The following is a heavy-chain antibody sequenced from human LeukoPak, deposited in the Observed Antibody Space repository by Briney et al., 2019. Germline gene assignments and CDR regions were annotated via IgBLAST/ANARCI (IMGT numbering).Heavy chain of an antibody. CDR2: TYYRSKWYN. D-gene: IGHD7-27*01. CDR3: TRDLGTFDY. J-gene: IGHJ4*02. Sequence: SQTLSLTCAISGDTVSSNSATWNWIRQSPSRGLEWLGRTYYRSKWYNEYAESTKSRITINPDTSKNQFSLQLNSVTPEDTAVYYCTRDLGTFDYWGQGTLVTVSS. CDR1: GDTVSSNSAT. V-gene: IGHV6-1*01.